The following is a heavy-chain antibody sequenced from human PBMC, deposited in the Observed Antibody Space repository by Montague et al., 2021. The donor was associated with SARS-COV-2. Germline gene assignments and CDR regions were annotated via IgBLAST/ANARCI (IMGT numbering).Heavy chain of an antibody. CDR1: GFTFSDYY. J-gene: IGHJ4*02. D-gene: IGHD1-26*01. CDR2: ISSSGSTI. Sequence: SLRLSCAASGFTFSDYYMSLIRQAPGKGLEWVSYISSSGSTIYYADSVKGRFTISRDSAKNSLYLQMNSLRAEDTAIYYCARESGSGSYYDYFDYWGQGTLVTVSS. V-gene: IGHV3-11*01. CDR3: ARESGSGSYYDYFDY.